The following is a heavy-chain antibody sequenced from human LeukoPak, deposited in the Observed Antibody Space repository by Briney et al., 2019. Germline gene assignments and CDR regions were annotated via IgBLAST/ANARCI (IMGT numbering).Heavy chain of an antibody. CDR2: IIPIFGTA. Sequence: SVKVSCKASGGTFSSYAISWVRQAPGQGLEWMGGIIPIFGTANYAQKFQGRVTITADESTSTAYMELSSLRSEDTAVYYCARVSIAARLFYYYYMDVWGKGTTVTVSS. CDR1: GGTFSSYA. D-gene: IGHD6-6*01. CDR3: ARVSIAARLFYYYYMDV. V-gene: IGHV1-69*13. J-gene: IGHJ6*03.